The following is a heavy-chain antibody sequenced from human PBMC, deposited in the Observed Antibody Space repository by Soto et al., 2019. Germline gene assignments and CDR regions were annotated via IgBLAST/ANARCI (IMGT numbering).Heavy chain of an antibody. CDR2: IIPIFGTE. V-gene: IGHV1-69*01. CDR1: GGTFSSYA. D-gene: IGHD3-10*01. CDR3: ARGGSWSYYS. J-gene: IGHJ5*02. Sequence: QVQLVQSGAEVKTPGSSVKGSCKASGGTFSSYAISWVRQAPGQGLEWMGGIIPIFGTENYAQKFQGRVTLTADESTRTAYMELSSLRSEDTAGYYCARGGSWSYYSWGQGTLVTVSA.